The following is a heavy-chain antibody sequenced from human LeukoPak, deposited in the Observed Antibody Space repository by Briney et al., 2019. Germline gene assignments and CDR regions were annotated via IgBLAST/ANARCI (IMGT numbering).Heavy chain of an antibody. CDR3: ARVRAYYYDSSGYYQGYAFDI. J-gene: IGHJ3*02. V-gene: IGHV3-21*01. CDR2: ISSSSSYI. Sequence: KAGGSLRLSCAASGFTFSSYSMNWVRQAPGKGLEWVSSISSSSSYIYYADSVKGRFTISRDNAKNSLYLQMNSLRAEDTAVYYCARVRAYYYDSSGYYQGYAFDIWGQGTMVTVSS. D-gene: IGHD3-22*01. CDR1: GFTFSSYS.